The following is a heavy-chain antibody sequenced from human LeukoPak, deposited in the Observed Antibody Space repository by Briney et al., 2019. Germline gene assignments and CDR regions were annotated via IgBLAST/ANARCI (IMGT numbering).Heavy chain of an antibody. Sequence: PGGSLRLSCAASGFTFSRYAMSWVRQAPRKGREWVSVISGSGDSTYYADSVKGRLTISRNNSKNTLYLQISSLRAEDTAVYYCAKDPNSSSSEIGYWGPGTLVTVSS. D-gene: IGHD6-6*01. CDR3: AKDPNSSSSEIGY. CDR1: GFTFSRYA. CDR2: ISGSGDST. V-gene: IGHV3-23*01. J-gene: IGHJ4*02.